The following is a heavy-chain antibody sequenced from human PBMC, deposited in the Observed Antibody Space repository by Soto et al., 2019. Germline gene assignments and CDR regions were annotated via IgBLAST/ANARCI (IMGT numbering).Heavy chain of an antibody. CDR3: ARGLGPGDY. CDR2: INPNGGST. V-gene: IGHV1-46*01. J-gene: IGHJ4*02. CDR1: GYTFTSYY. Sequence: QVQLVQSGAEVKKPGASVKLSCKASGYTFTSYYIHWVRQAPGQGLEWIGIINPNGGSTNYAHNFKGRLTVTRDTSTATVYMELGALTSEDTAVYYCARGLGPGDYWGQGTLVTVSS.